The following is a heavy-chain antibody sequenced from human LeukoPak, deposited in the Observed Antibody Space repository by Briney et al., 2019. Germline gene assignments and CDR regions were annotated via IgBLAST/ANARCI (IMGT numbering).Heavy chain of an antibody. CDR2: INPSGGST. CDR3: ARAPANFLNWFDP. Sequence: ASVKVSCKASGYTFTSYYMHWVRQAPGQGLEWMGIINPSGGSTSYAQKFQGRVTMTTDTSTSTAYMELRSLRSDDTAVYYCARAPANFLNWFDPWGQGTLVTVSS. J-gene: IGHJ5*02. CDR1: GYTFTSYY. V-gene: IGHV1-46*01.